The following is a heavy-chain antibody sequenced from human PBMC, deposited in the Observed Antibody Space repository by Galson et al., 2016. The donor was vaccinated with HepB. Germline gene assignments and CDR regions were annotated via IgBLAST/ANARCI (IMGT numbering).Heavy chain of an antibody. CDR3: AQDKASMSWSSQNFQH. J-gene: IGHJ1*01. D-gene: IGHD2-15*01. Sequence: SLRLSCAASGFIFKDYAMHWVRQAPGKGLEWVSSISWNSGSIGYADSVKGRFTISRDNTKNSLYLQMNSLRAEDTAFYYCAQDKASMSWSSQNFQHWGQGTLVTVSS. CDR2: ISWNSGSI. V-gene: IGHV3-9*01. CDR1: GFIFKDYA.